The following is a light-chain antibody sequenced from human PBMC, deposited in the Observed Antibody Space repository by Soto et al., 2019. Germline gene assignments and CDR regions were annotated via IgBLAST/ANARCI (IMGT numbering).Light chain of an antibody. J-gene: IGLJ1*01. CDR2: SNS. Sequence: QSVLTQPPSASGTPGQRVTFSCSGSSSNIGGNTVSWFQHLPRTAPKLLIFSNSQRPSGVPDRFSGAKSGTSASLAISGLQSEDEANYYCATWDDGLSAYVFGTGTMLTVL. CDR1: SSNIGGNT. V-gene: IGLV1-44*01. CDR3: ATWDDGLSAYV.